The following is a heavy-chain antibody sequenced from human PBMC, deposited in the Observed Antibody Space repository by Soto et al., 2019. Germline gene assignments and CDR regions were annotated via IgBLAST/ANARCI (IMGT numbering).Heavy chain of an antibody. D-gene: IGHD2-2*01. J-gene: IGHJ4*02. CDR3: VRYCSTTLCNGVATRTFDY. Sequence: GGSLRLSCAASRFTFSTYEMNWVRQAPGKGLGWVSYISTSGSTVYYADSVKGRFTISRDNTRNSLYLQMNSLRDEDTALYYCVRYCSTTLCNGVATRTFDYWGQGTLVTVSS. V-gene: IGHV3-48*03. CDR2: ISTSGSTV. CDR1: RFTFSTYE.